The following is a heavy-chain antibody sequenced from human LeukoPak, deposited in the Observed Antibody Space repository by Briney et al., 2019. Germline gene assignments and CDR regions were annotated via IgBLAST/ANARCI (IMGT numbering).Heavy chain of an antibody. V-gene: IGHV4-59*01. D-gene: IGHD3-10*01. CDR3: ARGAGGSGRHYYYGMDV. CDR2: IYYSGST. Sequence: SETLSLTCTVSGGSISSYYWSWIRQPPGKGLEWIGYIYYSGSTNYNPSLKSRVTISVDTSKNQFSLKLSSVTAADTAVYYCARGAGGSGRHYYYGMDVWGQGTTVTVSS. J-gene: IGHJ6*02. CDR1: GGSISSYY.